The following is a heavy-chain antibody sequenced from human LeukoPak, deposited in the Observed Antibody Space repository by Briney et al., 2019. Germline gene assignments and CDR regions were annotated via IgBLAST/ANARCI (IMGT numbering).Heavy chain of an antibody. CDR1: GFTFSSYG. CDR3: AKVFEAGDRDWFDP. J-gene: IGHJ5*02. Sequence: GGSLRLSCAASGFTFSSYGMHWVRQAPGRGLEWVAFIRYDGSNKYYADSVKGRFTISRNNSKNTLYLQMNSLRAEDTAVYYCAKVFEAGDRDWFDPWGQGTLVTVSS. V-gene: IGHV3-30*02. D-gene: IGHD7-27*01. CDR2: IRYDGSNK.